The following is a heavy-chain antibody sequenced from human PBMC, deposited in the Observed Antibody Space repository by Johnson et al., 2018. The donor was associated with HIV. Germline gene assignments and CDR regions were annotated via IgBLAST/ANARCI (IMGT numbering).Heavy chain of an antibody. CDR1: GFTFDDYG. CDR3: ARQNYYDSSGYYVSAFDI. J-gene: IGHJ3*02. CDR2: INWNGGST. D-gene: IGHD3-22*01. V-gene: IGHV3-20*04. Sequence: EVQLVESGGGVVRPGGSLRLSCAASGFTFDDYGMSWVRQVPGKGLEWVSGINWNGGSTVYADSVKGRFTISRDNAKKSLYMEMNNLRAEDTALYYCARQNYYDSSGYYVSAFDIWGQGTMVTVSS.